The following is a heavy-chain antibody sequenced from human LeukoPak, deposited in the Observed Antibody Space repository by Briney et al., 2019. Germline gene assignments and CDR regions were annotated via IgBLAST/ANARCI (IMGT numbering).Heavy chain of an antibody. D-gene: IGHD6-19*01. Sequence: PSETLSLTCAVSGGSISSGGYSWSWIRQPPGKGLEWIGYIYYSGSTYYNLSLKSRVTISVDTSKNQFSLKLSSVTAADTAVYYCARDLGSGWYAISGYYMDVWGKGTTVTVSS. V-gene: IGHV4-30-4*07. CDR3: ARDLGSGWYAISGYYMDV. J-gene: IGHJ6*03. CDR1: GGSISSGGYS. CDR2: IYYSGST.